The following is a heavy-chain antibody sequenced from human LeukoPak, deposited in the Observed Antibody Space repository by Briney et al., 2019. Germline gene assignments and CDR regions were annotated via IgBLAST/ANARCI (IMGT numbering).Heavy chain of an antibody. V-gene: IGHV4-59*01. CDR2: IDHTGTT. CDR1: ADSISIYY. CDR3: ARGRIARLPYFDY. J-gene: IGHJ4*02. Sequence: PSETLSLTCSVSADSISIYYWTWIRQPPGKGLEWIGYIDHTGTTSYNPSLKSRVTISVDTSKNQFSLKLSSVTAADTAVYYCARGRIARLPYFDYWGQGTLVIVSS. D-gene: IGHD5-18*01.